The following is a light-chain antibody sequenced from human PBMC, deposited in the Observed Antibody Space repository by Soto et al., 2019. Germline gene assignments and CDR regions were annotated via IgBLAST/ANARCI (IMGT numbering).Light chain of an antibody. CDR2: TNN. J-gene: IGLJ2*01. Sequence: QSVLTQPPSSSGTPGQRVTISCSGSSSNIGRNTVNWYQQLPGTAPKLLIYTNNQRPSGVPDRFSGSKSGTSASLAISELQYEDEADYYCAAWDDSLNGAVFGGGTTLTVI. CDR3: AAWDDSLNGAV. V-gene: IGLV1-44*01. CDR1: SSNIGRNT.